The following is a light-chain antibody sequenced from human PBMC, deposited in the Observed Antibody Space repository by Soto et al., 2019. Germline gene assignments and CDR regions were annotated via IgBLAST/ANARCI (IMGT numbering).Light chain of an antibody. J-gene: IGLJ1*01. CDR2: EVS. CDR1: SRDIGGYNY. CDR3: SAYVGSSTLDV. Sequence: QSALTQPASVSGSPGQSITISCTGTSRDIGGYNYVSWHQQHPGKAPKVIITEVSNRPSGVSDRFSGSKSGNTASLTISGLQAEDEADYYCSAYVGSSTLDVFGTGTKLTVL. V-gene: IGLV2-14*01.